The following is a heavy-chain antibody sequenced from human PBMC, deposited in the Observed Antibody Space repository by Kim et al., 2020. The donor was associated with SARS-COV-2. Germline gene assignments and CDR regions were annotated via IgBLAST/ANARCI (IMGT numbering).Heavy chain of an antibody. Sequence: GGSLRLSCAASGFTFSSYAMSWVRQAPGKGLEWVSAISGSGGGTYYADSVKGRFTISRDNSKNTLYLQMNSLRAEDTAVYYCATEPNRGGYFDYWGQGTLVTVSS. CDR2: ISGSGGGT. J-gene: IGHJ4*02. V-gene: IGHV3-23*01. CDR1: GFTFSSYA. CDR3: ATEPNRGGYFDY. D-gene: IGHD3-10*01.